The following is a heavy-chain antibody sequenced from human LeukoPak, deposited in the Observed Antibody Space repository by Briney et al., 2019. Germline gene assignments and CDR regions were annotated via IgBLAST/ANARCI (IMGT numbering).Heavy chain of an antibody. CDR3: ASEGGGYDYVDGFDL. J-gene: IGHJ3*01. CDR1: GFTFSSFN. CDR2: ISSRSSNI. D-gene: IGHD5-12*01. Sequence: GGSLRLSCAASGFTFSSFNMNWVRQAPGKGLEWVSYISSRSSNIYYAESVKGRFTISRDNAKNSLYLQMNSLRAEDTVVYYCASEGGGYDYVDGFDLWGQGTMVTVSS. V-gene: IGHV3-48*04.